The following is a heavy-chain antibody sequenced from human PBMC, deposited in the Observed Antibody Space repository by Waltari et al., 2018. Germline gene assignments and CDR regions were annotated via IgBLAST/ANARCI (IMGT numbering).Heavy chain of an antibody. CDR2: IFSNDEK. V-gene: IGHV2-26*01. Sequence: QVTLKESGHVLVKPTATLTLTCTVSGLSLSNARMAVSCIRQPLAKALEWLAHIFSNDEKSYSTSLKSRLTISKDTSKSQVVLTMTNMDPVDTATYYCARIGSSWYYYYMDVWGKGTTVTVSS. CDR3: ARIGSSWYYYYMDV. D-gene: IGHD6-13*01. CDR1: GLSLSNARMA. J-gene: IGHJ6*03.